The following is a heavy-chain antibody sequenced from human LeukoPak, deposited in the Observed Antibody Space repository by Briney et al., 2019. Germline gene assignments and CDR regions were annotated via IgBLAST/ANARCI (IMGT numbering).Heavy chain of an antibody. CDR1: GFTFSSYA. CDR2: ISGSGGST. J-gene: IGHJ5*02. Sequence: GGSLRLSCAASGFTFSSYAMSWVRQAPGKGLEWVSAISGSGGSTYYADSVKGRFTISRDNPKNTLYLQMNSLRAEDTAVYYCVCDHSIAVAGTFNWFDPWGQGTLVTVSS. D-gene: IGHD6-19*01. CDR3: VCDHSIAVAGTFNWFDP. V-gene: IGHV3-23*01.